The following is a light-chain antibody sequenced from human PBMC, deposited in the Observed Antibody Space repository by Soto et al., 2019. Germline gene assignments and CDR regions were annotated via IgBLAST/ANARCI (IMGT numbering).Light chain of an antibody. CDR1: RGISNY. Sequence: DIQMTQSPSSLSASVGDRVTITCRASRGISNYLAWYQQKPGKVPKVLIYAASTLPSGVPSRFSGSGSGTDFTLTISSLQPEDCATYYCQNYNTPPLTFGRGTKVEIK. V-gene: IGKV1-27*01. CDR3: QNYNTPPLT. CDR2: AAS. J-gene: IGKJ1*01.